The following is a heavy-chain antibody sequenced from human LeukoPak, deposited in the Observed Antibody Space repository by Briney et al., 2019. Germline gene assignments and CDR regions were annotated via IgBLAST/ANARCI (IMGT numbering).Heavy chain of an antibody. Sequence: GGSLRLACVVSGLTFSNRAMTWVRQAPGKGRGWVSSISISGNKILYAASVNGRFTISRDNSKNTLFLQMNSLQSEDTGVYFCANELRPNDYWGQGTLVT. D-gene: IGHD4-17*01. CDR3: ANELRPNDY. CDR1: GLTFSNRA. CDR2: ISISGNKI. V-gene: IGHV3-23*01. J-gene: IGHJ4*02.